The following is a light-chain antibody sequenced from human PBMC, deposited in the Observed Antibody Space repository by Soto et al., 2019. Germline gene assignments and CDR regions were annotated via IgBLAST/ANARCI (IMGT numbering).Light chain of an antibody. CDR2: DAS. CDR3: QQRSNWPPLT. J-gene: IGKJ4*01. V-gene: IGKV3-11*01. Sequence: EIVLTQSPATLSLSPGERATLSCRASQSVSSYLAWYQQKPGQAPRLLIYDASNRATGIPARFSGSGSGTDFTLTISRLEPEDFAVYYCQQRSNWPPLTFGGGKKVEIK. CDR1: QSVSSY.